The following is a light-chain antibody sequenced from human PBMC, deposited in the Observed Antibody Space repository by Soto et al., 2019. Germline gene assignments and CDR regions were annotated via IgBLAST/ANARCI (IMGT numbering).Light chain of an antibody. CDR2: GAS. J-gene: IGKJ4*01. V-gene: IGKV1-12*01. CDR1: QGIISC. CDR3: QQANSFSLT. Sequence: DIHMPQSNSSVSASLGDRVTITCVASQGIISCLAWYQQKPGKAPKLLIYGASRLQSGVPSRFSGSGSGTDFTLTISSLQPEDFATYYCQQANSFSLTFGGGTKVDI.